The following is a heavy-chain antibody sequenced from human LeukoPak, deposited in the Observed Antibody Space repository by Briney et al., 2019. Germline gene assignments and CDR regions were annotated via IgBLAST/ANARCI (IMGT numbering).Heavy chain of an antibody. CDR3: AKDLGSSGWYMGYFDY. J-gene: IGHJ4*02. V-gene: IGHV3-23*01. D-gene: IGHD6-19*01. CDR1: GFNFSSYE. Sequence: GGSLRLSCAASGFNFSSYEMNWVRQAPGKGLEWVSAISGSGGSTYYADSVKGRFTISRDNSKNTLYLQMYSLRAEDTAVYYCAKDLGSSGWYMGYFDYWGQGTLVTVSS. CDR2: ISGSGGST.